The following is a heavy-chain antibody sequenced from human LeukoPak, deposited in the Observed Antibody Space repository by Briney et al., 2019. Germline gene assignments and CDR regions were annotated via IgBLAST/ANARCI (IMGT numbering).Heavy chain of an antibody. D-gene: IGHD4-17*01. V-gene: IGHV3-21*01. CDR2: ISDSDDTT. J-gene: IGHJ5*02. Sequence: GGSLRLSCAASGFTFSDYGMNWVRQSPGKGLEWVSAISDSDDTTDYADSVKGRFTISRDNAKNSLYLQMNSLRAEDTAVYYCAREDYGDYDGGFDPWGQGTLVTVSS. CDR3: AREDYGDYDGGFDP. CDR1: GFTFSDYG.